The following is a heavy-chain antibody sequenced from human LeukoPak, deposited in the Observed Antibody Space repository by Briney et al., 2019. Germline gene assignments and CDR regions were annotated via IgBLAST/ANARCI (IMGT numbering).Heavy chain of an antibody. CDR3: AKAVCSSTSCYTDY. Sequence: PGGSLRLSCAASGFTFSSYAVSWVRQAPGKGLEWVSAISGSGGSTYYADSVKGRFTISRDNSKNTLYLQMNSLRAEDTAVYYCAKAVCSSTSCYTDYWGQGTLVTVSS. D-gene: IGHD2-2*02. CDR1: GFTFSSYA. CDR2: ISGSGGST. V-gene: IGHV3-23*01. J-gene: IGHJ4*02.